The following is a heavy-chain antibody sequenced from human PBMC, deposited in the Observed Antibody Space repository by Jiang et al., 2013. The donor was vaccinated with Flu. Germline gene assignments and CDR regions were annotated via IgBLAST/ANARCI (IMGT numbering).Heavy chain of an antibody. D-gene: IGHD3-3*01. J-gene: IGHJ6*02. CDR1: GYTFTSYA. Sequence: QSGSELKKPGASVKVSCKASGYTFTSYAMNWVRQAPGQGLEWMGWINTNTGNPTYAQGFTGRFVFSLDTSVSTAYLQICSLKAEDTAVYYCARDYDFWSGYYGGLYYYGMDVWGQGTTVTVSS. CDR3: ARDYDFWSGYYGGLYYYGMDV. CDR2: INTNTGNP. V-gene: IGHV7-4-1*01.